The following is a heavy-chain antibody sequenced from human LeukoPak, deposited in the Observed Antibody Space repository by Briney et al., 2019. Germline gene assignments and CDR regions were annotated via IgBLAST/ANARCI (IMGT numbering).Heavy chain of an antibody. J-gene: IGHJ4*02. D-gene: IGHD6-25*01. CDR3: AKDESPCIAADNY. CDR1: GFTFSSYA. V-gene: IGHV3-23*01. Sequence: PGGSLRLSCAASGFTFSSYAKSWVRQAPGKGLEWVSAISGSGVTTYYADSVKGRFTISRDNSKNTLYLQMNSLRAEDTAVYYCAKDESPCIAADNYWGQGTLVTVSS. CDR2: ISGSGVTT.